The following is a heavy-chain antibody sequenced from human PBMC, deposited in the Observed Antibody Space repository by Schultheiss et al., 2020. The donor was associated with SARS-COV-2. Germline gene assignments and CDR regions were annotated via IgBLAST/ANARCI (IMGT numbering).Heavy chain of an antibody. CDR1: GGSFSGYY. CDR2: IYYSGST. J-gene: IGHJ4*02. Sequence: SETLSLTCAVYGGSFSGYYWSWIRQPPGKGLEWIGSIYYSGSTYYNPSLKSRVTISVDTSKNQFSLKLSSVTAADTAVYYCARNLGFSDYWGQGTLVTVSS. CDR3: ARNLGFSDY. V-gene: IGHV4-34*01. D-gene: IGHD3-10*01.